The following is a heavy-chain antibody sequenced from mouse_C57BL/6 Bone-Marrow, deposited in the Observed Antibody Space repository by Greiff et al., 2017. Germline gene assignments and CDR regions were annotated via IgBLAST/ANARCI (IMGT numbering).Heavy chain of an antibody. CDR1: GFTFSSYA. CDR2: ISDGGSYT. J-gene: IGHJ4*01. D-gene: IGHD1-1*01. V-gene: IGHV5-4*01. CDR3: ARDRDFYDGSSYLYYAMDY. Sequence: EVQLVESGGGLVKPGGSLKLSCAASGFTFSSYAMSWVRQTPEKRLEWVATISDGGSYTYYPDNVKGRFTISRDNAKNNLYLQRSHLKSEDTAMYYWARDRDFYDGSSYLYYAMDYWGQGTSVTVSS.